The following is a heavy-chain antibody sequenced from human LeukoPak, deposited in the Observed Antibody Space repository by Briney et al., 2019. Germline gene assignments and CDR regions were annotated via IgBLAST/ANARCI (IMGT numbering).Heavy chain of an antibody. D-gene: IGHD3-22*01. V-gene: IGHV3-7*04. Sequence: GGSLRLSCAASGFTFSSYWMSWVRQAPGKGLEWVANIKQDGSEKYYVDSVKGRFTISRDNAKNSLYLQMNSLRAEDTAVYYCARVASSGYYWGYYYYYMDVWGKGTTVTVS. CDR2: IKQDGSEK. J-gene: IGHJ6*03. CDR1: GFTFSSYW. CDR3: ARVASSGYYWGYYYYYMDV.